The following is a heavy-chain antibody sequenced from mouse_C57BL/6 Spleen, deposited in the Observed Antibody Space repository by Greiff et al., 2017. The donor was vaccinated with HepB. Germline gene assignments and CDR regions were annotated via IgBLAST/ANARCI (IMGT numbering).Heavy chain of an antibody. Sequence: VQRVESGAELVRPGASVKLSCKASGYTFTDYYINWVKQRPGKGLEWIARIYPGSGNTYYNEKFKGKATLTVEKSSSTAYMQLSSLTSEDSAVYFCARDKENWLFAYWGQGTLVTVSA. D-gene: IGHD4-1*01. J-gene: IGHJ3*01. CDR2: IYPGSGNT. V-gene: IGHV1-76*01. CDR1: GYTFTDYY. CDR3: ARDKENWLFAY.